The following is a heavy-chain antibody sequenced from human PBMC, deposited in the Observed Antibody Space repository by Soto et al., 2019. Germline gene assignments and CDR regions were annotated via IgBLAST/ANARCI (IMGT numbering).Heavy chain of an antibody. CDR1: GDSVSSGRYY. CDR3: ARSGAGSGWL. CDR2: IYNSGST. J-gene: IGHJ4*02. Sequence: SEDPALTCTVSGDSVSSGRYYWSWSRQPPGKGLEWIGYIYNSGSTNYKSSLKSRITISVDTSKNQFSLKLTSVTAADTAVYYCARSGAGSGWLGGQGTLVTVSS. D-gene: IGHD6-19*01. V-gene: IGHV4-61*01.